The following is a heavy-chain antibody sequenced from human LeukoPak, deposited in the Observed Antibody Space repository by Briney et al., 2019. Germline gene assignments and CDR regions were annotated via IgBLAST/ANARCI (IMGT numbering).Heavy chain of an antibody. Sequence: GRSLRLSCVASGFTFNTHAMNWVRQAPGKRPEWVAVISNDGNNKYYADSVKGRFTISRDNSKNTLYLQMNSLRAEDTAVYYCARGIVVAFDYWGQGTLVTVSS. CDR2: ISNDGNNK. D-gene: IGHD3-22*01. J-gene: IGHJ4*02. CDR3: ARGIVVAFDY. V-gene: IGHV3-30-3*01. CDR1: GFTFNTHA.